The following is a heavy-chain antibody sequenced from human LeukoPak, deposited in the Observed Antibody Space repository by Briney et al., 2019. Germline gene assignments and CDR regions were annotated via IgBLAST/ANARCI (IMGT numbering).Heavy chain of an antibody. Sequence: GGSLRLSCAASGFTFSSYAMHWVRQAPGKGLEWVAVISYDGSNKYYADSVKGRFTISRDNSKNTLYLQMNSLRAEDTAVYYCARDYFFDYWGQGTLVTVSS. V-gene: IGHV3-30*04. J-gene: IGHJ4*02. CDR3: ARDYFFDY. CDR2: ISYDGSNK. CDR1: GFTFSSYA.